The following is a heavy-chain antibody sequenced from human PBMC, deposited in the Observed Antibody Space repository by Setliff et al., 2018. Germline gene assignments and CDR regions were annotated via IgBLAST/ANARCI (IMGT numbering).Heavy chain of an antibody. D-gene: IGHD1-26*01. Sequence: PGESLKISCAASGFTFSTYAMHWVRQAPGKGLEWVGYIFYDGSEKYYADSVKGRFTISRDNSKNTVYLEMNNLRADDTAVYYCAGDPPRSDWRRDSWGQGPLVTVAS. V-gene: IGHV3-33*08. CDR1: GFTFSTYA. CDR3: AGDPPRSDWRRDS. J-gene: IGHJ4*02. CDR2: IFYDGSEK.